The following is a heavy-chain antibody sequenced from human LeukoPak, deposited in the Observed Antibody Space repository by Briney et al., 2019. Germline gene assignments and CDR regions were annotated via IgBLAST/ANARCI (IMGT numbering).Heavy chain of an antibody. J-gene: IGHJ3*02. V-gene: IGHV3-53*01. D-gene: IGHD3-16*01. CDR1: GFTVSDNY. CDR3: ARYIRGAFDI. Sequence: HSGGSLGLSCAASGFTVSDNYMSWVRQTPGKGLEWVSVIYSGGATYYADSVKGRFTISRDNSKNTLYLQMNSLRAEDTAVYYCARYIRGAFDIWGQGTMVTVSS. CDR2: IYSGGAT.